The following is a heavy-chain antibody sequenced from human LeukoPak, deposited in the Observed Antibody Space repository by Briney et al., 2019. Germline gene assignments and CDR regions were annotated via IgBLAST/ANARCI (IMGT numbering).Heavy chain of an antibody. D-gene: IGHD6-19*01. J-gene: IGHJ4*02. CDR1: GFTFSSYG. V-gene: IGHV3-74*01. Sequence: GGSLRLSCAASGFTFSSYGMHWVRQAPGKGLVWVSRINGDGSSTSYADSVKGRFTISRDNSKNTVYLQMNSLRAEDTAVYYCARDRAVADGRLYYWGQGTLVTVSS. CDR2: INGDGSST. CDR3: ARDRAVADGRLYY.